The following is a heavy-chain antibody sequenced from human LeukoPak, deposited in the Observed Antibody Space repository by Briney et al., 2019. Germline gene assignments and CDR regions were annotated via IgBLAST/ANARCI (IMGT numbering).Heavy chain of an antibody. Sequence: GGSLRLSCAASGFTFSSYAMSWVRQAPGKGLEWVSTISGSDDATSYADSVEGRFTIARDNSKSTLYLQMDSLRAEDTAIYYCATNWSYRLNYLDYWGQGALATVSS. J-gene: IGHJ4*02. CDR1: GFTFSSYA. V-gene: IGHV3-23*01. D-gene: IGHD1-7*01. CDR3: ATNWSYRLNYLDY. CDR2: ISGSDDAT.